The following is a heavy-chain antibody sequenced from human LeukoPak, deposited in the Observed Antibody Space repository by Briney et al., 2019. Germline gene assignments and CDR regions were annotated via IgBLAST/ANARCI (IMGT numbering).Heavy chain of an antibody. CDR3: ARERDYCTNAVCSYYFDY. V-gene: IGHV3-21*01. D-gene: IGHD2-8*01. Sequence: GGSLRLSCAASGFTFSHYTMKWVRQAPGKGLEWVSSITSTSTYMYYADSVRGRFTISRDNARNSLYLQMNSLRAEDTAVYFCARERDYCTNAVCSYYFDYGGQGTLVTVSS. J-gene: IGHJ4*02. CDR2: ITSTSTYM. CDR1: GFTFSHYT.